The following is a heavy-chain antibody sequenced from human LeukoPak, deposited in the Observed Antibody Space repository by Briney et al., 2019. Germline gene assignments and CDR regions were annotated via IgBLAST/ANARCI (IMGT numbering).Heavy chain of an antibody. CDR3: AGNYGSGSYTIWFDP. J-gene: IGHJ5*02. D-gene: IGHD3-10*01. CDR1: GYTFTSYD. Sequence: ASVKVSCKASGYTFTSYDINWVRQATGQGLEWMGWMNPNSGNTGYARKFQGRVTMTRNTSISTAYMELSSLRSEDTAVYYCAGNYGSGSYTIWFDPWGQGTLVTVSS. CDR2: MNPNSGNT. V-gene: IGHV1-8*01.